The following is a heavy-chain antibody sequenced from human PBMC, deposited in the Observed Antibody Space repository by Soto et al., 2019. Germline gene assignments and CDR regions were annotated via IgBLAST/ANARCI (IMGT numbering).Heavy chain of an antibody. V-gene: IGHV3-23*01. CDR3: ATEHYNRYYYYGMDV. Sequence: EVQLLESGGGLVQPGGSLRLSCAASGFTFSRYAMSWVRQAPGKGLEWVSVISGSGDSTYYADSVKGRFTISRDNSKNTLDLQMNSLRAEDTAVYYCATEHYNRYYYYGMDVWGQGTAVTVSS. D-gene: IGHD4-4*01. CDR1: GFTFSRYA. J-gene: IGHJ6*02. CDR2: ISGSGDST.